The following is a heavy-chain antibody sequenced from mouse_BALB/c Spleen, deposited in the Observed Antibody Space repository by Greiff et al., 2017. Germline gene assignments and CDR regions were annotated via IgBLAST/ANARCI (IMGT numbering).Heavy chain of an antibody. Sequence: QVQLQQSGPELVKPGASVRISCKASGYTFTSYYIHWVKQRPGQGLEWIGWIYPGNVNTKYNEKFKGKATLTADTSSSTAYMQLSSLTSEDSAVYFCARWAYGNYFDYWGQGTTLTVSS. CDR3: ARWAYGNYFDY. J-gene: IGHJ2*01. D-gene: IGHD2-1*01. CDR2: IYPGNVNT. CDR1: GYTFTSYY. V-gene: IGHV1-66*01.